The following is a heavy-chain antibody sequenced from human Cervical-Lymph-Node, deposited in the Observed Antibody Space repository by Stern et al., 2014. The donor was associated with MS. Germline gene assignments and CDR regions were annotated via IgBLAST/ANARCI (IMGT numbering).Heavy chain of an antibody. V-gene: IGHV4-59*08. CDR3: ASLTV. J-gene: IGHJ3*01. CDR2: INYSGNT. CDR1: GGSISSYY. Sequence: VQLVESGPGLVKPSETLSLTCTVSGGSISSYYWNWIRQPPGKGLEWIGYINYSGNTNSNPSLKGGFPISVDTPKTHSPRKLGSVPAADTAVYYCASLTVWGQGTMVTVSS.